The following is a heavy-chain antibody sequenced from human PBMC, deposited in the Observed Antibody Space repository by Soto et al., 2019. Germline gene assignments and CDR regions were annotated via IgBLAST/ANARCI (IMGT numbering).Heavy chain of an antibody. CDR3: TRLGGGDWIVYYYYGMDV. D-gene: IGHD2-21*02. Sequence: EVQLVESGGGLVKPGRSLRLSCTASGFTFGDYAMSWFRQAPGKGLEWVGVIRSKAYGGTTEYAASVKGRFTISRDDSKSIAYLQMNSLKTEDTAVYYCTRLGGGDWIVYYYYGMDVWGQGTTVTVS. CDR2: IRSKAYGGTT. J-gene: IGHJ6*02. V-gene: IGHV3-49*05. CDR1: GFTFGDYA.